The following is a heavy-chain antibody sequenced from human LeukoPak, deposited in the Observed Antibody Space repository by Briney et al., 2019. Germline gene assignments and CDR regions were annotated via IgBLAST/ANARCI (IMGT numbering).Heavy chain of an antibody. Sequence: ASVKVSCKVSGYTLTELSIHWVRQPPGKGLEWMGGFDPEDGETIYAQRFQGRVTMTEHTSTDTAYMELSSLRSEDAAVYYCATVSYYYDSSGYQGYFQHWGQGTLVTVSS. CDR2: FDPEDGET. D-gene: IGHD3-22*01. CDR1: GYTLTELS. CDR3: ATVSYYYDSSGYQGYFQH. V-gene: IGHV1-24*01. J-gene: IGHJ1*01.